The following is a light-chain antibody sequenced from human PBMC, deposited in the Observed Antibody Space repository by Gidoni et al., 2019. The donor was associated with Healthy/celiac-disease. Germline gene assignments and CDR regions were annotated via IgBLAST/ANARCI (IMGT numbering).Light chain of an antibody. J-gene: IGKJ4*01. V-gene: IGKV1-27*01. CDR1: QGISNY. CDR2: AAS. Sequence: IQMTQSPSSLPASVGDRVTITCRASQGISNYLAWYQQKPGKVPKLLIYAASTLQSGVPSRFSGSGSGTDFTLTISSLQPEDVATYYCQKYNSAPSLTFGGGTKVEIK. CDR3: QKYNSAPSLT.